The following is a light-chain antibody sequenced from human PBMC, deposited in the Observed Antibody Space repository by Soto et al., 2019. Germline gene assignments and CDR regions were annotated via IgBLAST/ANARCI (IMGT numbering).Light chain of an antibody. J-gene: IGLJ1*01. CDR1: SSDVGGYNY. V-gene: IGLV2-11*01. CDR2: DVS. Sequence: QSGLTQPRSVSGSPGQSVTISCTGTSSDVGGYNYVSWYQQHPGKAPKLMIYDVSKRPSGVPDRFSGSKSGNTASLTISGLQAEDEADYYCSSYAGSYTYVFATGTKLTVL. CDR3: SSYAGSYTYV.